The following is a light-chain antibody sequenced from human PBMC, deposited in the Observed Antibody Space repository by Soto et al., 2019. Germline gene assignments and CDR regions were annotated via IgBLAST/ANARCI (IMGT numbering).Light chain of an antibody. CDR3: QQHSTSLT. CDR2: DAS. V-gene: IGKV3-11*01. CDR1: QSVGTY. J-gene: IGKJ4*01. Sequence: EIVLTQSPATLSLSPGERATLSCRASQSVGTYLAWYQQKPGQAPRLLIYDASNRATGIPARFSGSGSGTDFTLTISSLEPQYFALYYCQQHSTSLTFGGAPKVQIK.